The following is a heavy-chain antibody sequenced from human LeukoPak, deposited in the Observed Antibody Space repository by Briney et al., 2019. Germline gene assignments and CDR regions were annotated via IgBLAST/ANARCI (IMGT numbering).Heavy chain of an antibody. CDR2: IYSGGST. J-gene: IGHJ6*03. D-gene: IGHD1-26*01. Sequence: GGSLRLSCAASGFTVSSNYMSWVRQAPGKGLEWVSVIYSGGSTYYADSVKGRFTISRDNSKSTLYLQMNSLRAEDTAVYYCARTGSYYYYYMDVWGKGTTVTVSS. CDR1: GFTVSSNY. CDR3: ARTGSYYYYYMDV. V-gene: IGHV3-53*01.